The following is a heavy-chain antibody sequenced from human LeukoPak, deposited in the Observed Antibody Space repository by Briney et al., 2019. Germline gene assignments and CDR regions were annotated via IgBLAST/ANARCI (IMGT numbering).Heavy chain of an antibody. CDR2: IYSGGST. V-gene: IGHV3-53*01. J-gene: IGHJ4*02. D-gene: IGHD3-22*01. CDR1: GFTVSSNY. CDR3: ARAEYYYDSSGYYYNY. Sequence: GGSLRLSCAASGFTVSSNYMSWVRQAPGKGLGWVSVIYSGGSTYYADSVKGRFTISRDNSKNTLYLQMNSLRAEDTAVYYCARAEYYYDSSGYYYNYWGQGTLVTVSS.